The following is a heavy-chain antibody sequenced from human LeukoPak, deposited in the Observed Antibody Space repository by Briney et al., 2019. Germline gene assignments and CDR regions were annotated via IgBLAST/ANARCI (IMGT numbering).Heavy chain of an antibody. CDR2: ISSSSSYI. V-gene: IGHV3-21*01. CDR3: ARDHDYGDYPDAFDI. J-gene: IGHJ3*02. CDR1: GFTFSSYS. Sequence: PGGSLRLSCAASGFTFSSYSMNWVRQAPGKGLEWASSISSSSSYIYYADSVKGRFTISRDNAKNSLYLQMNSLRAEDTAVYYCARDHDYGDYPDAFDIWGQGTMVTVSS. D-gene: IGHD4-17*01.